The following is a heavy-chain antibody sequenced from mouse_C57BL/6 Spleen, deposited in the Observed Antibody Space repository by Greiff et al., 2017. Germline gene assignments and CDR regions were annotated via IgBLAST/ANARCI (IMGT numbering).Heavy chain of an antibody. J-gene: IGHJ2*01. CDR3: ASRVYYCDSSSYYFDY. D-gene: IGHD1-1*01. CDR2: ISSGSSTI. V-gene: IGHV5-17*01. Sequence: EVKLVESGGGLVKPGGSLKLSCAASGFTFSDYGMHWVRQAPEKGLEWVAYISSGSSTIYYADTVKGRFTISRDNAKNTLFLQMTSLRSEDTAMYYCASRVYYCDSSSYYFDYWGKGTTLTVSS. CDR1: GFTFSDYG.